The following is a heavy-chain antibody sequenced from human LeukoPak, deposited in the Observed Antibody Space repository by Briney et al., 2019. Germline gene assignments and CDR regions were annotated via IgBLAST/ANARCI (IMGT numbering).Heavy chain of an antibody. D-gene: IGHD3-16*02. CDR3: ARDPEDYVWGSYRPTLPDY. CDR1: GGSFSGYY. J-gene: IGHJ4*02. V-gene: IGHV4-34*01. CDR2: INHSGST. Sequence: SEILSLTCAVYGGSFSGYYWSWIRQPPGKGLEWIGEINHSGSTNYNPPLKSRVTISVDTSKNQFSLKLSSVTAADTAVYYCARDPEDYVWGSYRPTLPDYWGQGTLVTVSS.